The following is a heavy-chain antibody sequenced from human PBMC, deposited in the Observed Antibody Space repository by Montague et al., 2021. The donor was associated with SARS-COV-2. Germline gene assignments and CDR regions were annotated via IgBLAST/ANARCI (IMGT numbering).Heavy chain of an antibody. Sequence: SETLSLTCTVSGGSMGSCYWSWIRHPPGQELEWIAYINHIGSTSPNPSLMSRVTISIDASKNRFSLKLKPMTPAATAVYYCSRASGTMIRGGTRYSWFDPWGQGTLVTVSS. V-gene: IGHV4-59*01. CDR2: INHIGST. J-gene: IGHJ5*02. CDR3: SRASGTMIRGGTRYSWFDP. D-gene: IGHD3-10*01. CDR1: GGSMGSCY.